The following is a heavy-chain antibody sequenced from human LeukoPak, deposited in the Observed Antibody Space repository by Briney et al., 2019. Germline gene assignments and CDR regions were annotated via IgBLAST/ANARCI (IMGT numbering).Heavy chain of an antibody. Sequence: GGFLRLSCAASGFTFSSYGMHWVRQAPGKGLEWVAVISYDGSNKYYADSVKGRFTISRDNSKNTLYLQMNSLRAEDTAVYYCAKSDYLPRIDYWGQGTLVTVSS. CDR3: AKSDYLPRIDY. CDR1: GFTFSSYG. V-gene: IGHV3-30*18. J-gene: IGHJ4*02. CDR2: ISYDGSNK. D-gene: IGHD5-12*01.